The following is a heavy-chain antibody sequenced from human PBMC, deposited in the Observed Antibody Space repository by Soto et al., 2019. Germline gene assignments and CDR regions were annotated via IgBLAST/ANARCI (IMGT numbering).Heavy chain of an antibody. D-gene: IGHD2-2*01. CDR3: VKDIVVVPAASAYYYYGMDV. CDR2: ISSNGGST. Sequence: PGGSLRLSCSASGFTFSSYAMHWVRQAPGKGLEYISAISSNGGSTYYADSVKGRFTISRDNSKNTLYLQMSSLRAEDTAVYYCVKDIVVVPAASAYYYYGMDVWGQGTTVTVSS. CDR1: GFTFSSYA. V-gene: IGHV3-64D*06. J-gene: IGHJ6*02.